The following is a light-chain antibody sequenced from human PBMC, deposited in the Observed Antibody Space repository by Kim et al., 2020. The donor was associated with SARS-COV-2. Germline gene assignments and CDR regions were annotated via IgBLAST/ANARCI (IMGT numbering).Light chain of an antibody. J-gene: IGLJ3*02. V-gene: IGLV6-57*03. CDR2: DDN. CDR1: SGSIASSY. Sequence: KPVTLSCTRSSGSIASSYVNWYQQRPGSAPSTVIYDDNERPSGVPDRFSGSIDSSSNTASLTISGLRTEDEADYYCQSYDSSKDCVFGGGTQLTVL. CDR3: QSYDSSKDCV.